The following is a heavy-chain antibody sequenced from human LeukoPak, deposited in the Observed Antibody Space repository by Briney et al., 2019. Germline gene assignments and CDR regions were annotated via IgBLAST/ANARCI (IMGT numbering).Heavy chain of an antibody. CDR1: GGTFSSYA. CDR3: ARVDTAMVIDY. V-gene: IGHV1-69*04. J-gene: IGHJ4*02. Sequence: ASVKVSCKASGGTFSSYAISWVRQAPGQGLEWMGRIIPILGIADYAQKFQGRVTITADKSTSTAYMELSSLRSEDTAVYYCARVDTAMVIDYWGQGTLVTVSS. D-gene: IGHD5-18*01. CDR2: IIPILGIA.